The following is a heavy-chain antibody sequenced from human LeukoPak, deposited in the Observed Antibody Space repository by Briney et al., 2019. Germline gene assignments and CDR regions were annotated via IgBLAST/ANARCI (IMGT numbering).Heavy chain of an antibody. Sequence: GGSLRLSCAASGFTVSSNYMSWVCQAPGKGLEWVSVIYSGGSTYYADSVKGRFTISRDNSKNTLYLQMNSLRAEDTAVYYCARDYGDYLFDYWGQGTLVTVSS. CDR3: ARDYGDYLFDY. CDR1: GFTVSSNY. J-gene: IGHJ4*02. CDR2: IYSGGST. V-gene: IGHV3-66*01. D-gene: IGHD4-17*01.